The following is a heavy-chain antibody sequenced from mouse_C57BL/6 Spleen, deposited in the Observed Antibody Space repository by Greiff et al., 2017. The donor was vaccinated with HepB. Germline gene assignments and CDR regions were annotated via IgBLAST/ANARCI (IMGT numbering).Heavy chain of an antibody. CDR2: IDPETGGT. D-gene: IGHD2-4*01. V-gene: IGHV1-15*01. Sequence: QVQLQQSGAELVRPGASVTLSCKASGYTFTDYEMHWVKQTPVHGLEWIGAIDPETGGTAYNQKFKGKAILTADKSSSTAYMVLRSLTSEDSAVYYCTRQDDYDEGFAYWGQGTLVTVSA. J-gene: IGHJ3*01. CDR3: TRQDDYDEGFAY. CDR1: GYTFTDYE.